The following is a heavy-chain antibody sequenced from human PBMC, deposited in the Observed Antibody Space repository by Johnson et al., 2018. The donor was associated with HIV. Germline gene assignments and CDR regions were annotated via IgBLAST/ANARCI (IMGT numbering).Heavy chain of an antibody. Sequence: QVQLVESGGGVVQPGRSLRLSCAASEFNFNNYGMHWGRQAPGKGLEWVAVISYDGSNKYYTDSVKGRFTISRDNSKNSLYLQMNSLRVEDTAVYYCAKGADYADYEGAFDIWGQG. CDR1: EFNFNNYG. V-gene: IGHV3-30*18. J-gene: IGHJ3*02. CDR2: ISYDGSNK. CDR3: AKGADYADYEGAFDI. D-gene: IGHD4-17*01.